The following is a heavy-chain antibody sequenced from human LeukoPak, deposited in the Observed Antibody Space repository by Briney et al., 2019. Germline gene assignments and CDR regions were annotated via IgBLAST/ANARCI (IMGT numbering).Heavy chain of an antibody. CDR1: GYTFTGYY. CDR3: ARDLTGIAAGGFDP. CDR2: INPNSGGT. Sequence: ASVKVSCKASGYTFTGYYMHWVRQAPGQGPEWMGWINPNSGGTNYAQKFQGRVTMTRDTSISTAYMELSRLRSDDTAVYYCARDLTGIAAGGFDPWGQGTLVTVSS. J-gene: IGHJ5*02. V-gene: IGHV1-2*02. D-gene: IGHD6-13*01.